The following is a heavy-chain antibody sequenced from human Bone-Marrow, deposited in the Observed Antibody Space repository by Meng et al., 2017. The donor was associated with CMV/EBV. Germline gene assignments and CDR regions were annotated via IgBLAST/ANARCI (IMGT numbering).Heavy chain of an antibody. CDR3: ASGGMAVAGTGGWFDP. V-gene: IGHV4-34*01. J-gene: IGHJ5*02. CDR2: INHSGST. D-gene: IGHD6-19*01. Sequence: SQTLSLTCAVYGGSFSGYYWSWIRQPPGKGLEWIGEINHSGSTNYNPSLKSRVTISVDTSKNQFSLKLSSVTAADTAVYYCASGGMAVAGTGGWFDPWGQGTLVTVDS. CDR1: GGSFSGYY.